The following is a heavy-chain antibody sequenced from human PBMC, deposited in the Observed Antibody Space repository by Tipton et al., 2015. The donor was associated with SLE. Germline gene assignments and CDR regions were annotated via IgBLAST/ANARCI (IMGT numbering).Heavy chain of an antibody. J-gene: IGHJ6*03. Sequence: LRLSCTVSGGSISSGYYYWSWIRQPAGKGLEWIGRINTSGSANYNPSLKSRVTISVDTSKNQFSLKLSSVTAADTAVYYCAREGAAGYYYMDVWGKGTTVTVSS. CDR2: INTSGSA. CDR3: AREGAAGYYYMDV. CDR1: GGSISSGYYY. V-gene: IGHV4-61*02. D-gene: IGHD3-16*01.